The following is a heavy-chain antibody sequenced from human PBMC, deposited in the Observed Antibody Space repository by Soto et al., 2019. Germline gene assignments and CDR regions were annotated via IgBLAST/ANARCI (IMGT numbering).Heavy chain of an antibody. CDR2: IKQDGSEK. J-gene: IGHJ4*02. Sequence: ELQLVESGGDLVQPGGSLRLSGAGAEFTCSTGWMGWVRQSPGNGPEWVANIKQDGSEKFYLDSVKGRFTISRDNAKKSLYLQMNSLRAEDTAVYYCTREKNWGQGTLVTVSS. CDR1: EFTCSTGW. CDR3: TREKN. V-gene: IGHV3-7*03.